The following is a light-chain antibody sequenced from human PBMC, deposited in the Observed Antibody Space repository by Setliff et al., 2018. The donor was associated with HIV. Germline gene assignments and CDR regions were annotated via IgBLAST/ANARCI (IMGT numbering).Light chain of an antibody. Sequence: VVTQAPSLALSPGGTVTLTCGSNTGPVTSGHYPYWFQQKPGQAPNTVIYDTNHKHFWTPARFSGSLLVGKAALTLSGAQPEDDAEYFCLLAYNGAWVFGGGTQLT. CDR3: LLAYNGAWV. CDR2: DTN. CDR1: TGPVTSGHY. V-gene: IGLV7-46*01. J-gene: IGLJ3*02.